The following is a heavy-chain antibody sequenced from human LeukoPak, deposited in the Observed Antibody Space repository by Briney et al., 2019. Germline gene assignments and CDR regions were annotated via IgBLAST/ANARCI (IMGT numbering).Heavy chain of an antibody. CDR3: AKDQVLRFLESQERGAFDY. D-gene: IGHD3-3*01. CDR1: GFTFRTYG. Sequence: GGSLRLSCAASGFTFRTYGMHWVRQAPGKGLEWVAFIRYDGSNKYYADSVKGRFTISRDNSKNTLYLQMNSLRAEDTAVYYCAKDQVLRFLESQERGAFDYWGQGTLVTVSS. CDR2: IRYDGSNK. V-gene: IGHV3-30*02. J-gene: IGHJ4*02.